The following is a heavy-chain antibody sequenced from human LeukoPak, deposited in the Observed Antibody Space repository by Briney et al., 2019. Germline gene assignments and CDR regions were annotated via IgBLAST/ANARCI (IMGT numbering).Heavy chain of an antibody. CDR3: ARDQRCGGDCYVFDY. CDR2: IIPIFGTA. Sequence: SVKVSCKASGGTFSSYAISWVRQAPGQGLEWMGRIIPIFGTANYAQKFQGRVTITADKSTSTAYMELSSLRSEDTAVYCCARDQRCGGDCYVFDYWGQGTLVTVSS. J-gene: IGHJ4*02. D-gene: IGHD2-21*02. CDR1: GGTFSSYA. V-gene: IGHV1-69*06.